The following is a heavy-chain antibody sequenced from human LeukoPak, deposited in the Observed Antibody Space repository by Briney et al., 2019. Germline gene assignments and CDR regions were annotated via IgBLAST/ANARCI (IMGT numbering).Heavy chain of an antibody. CDR3: ARQYIDILTGYYRGELYWLFDL. D-gene: IGHD3-9*01. V-gene: IGHV4-61*02. Sequence: PSQTLSLTCTVSGCSISGGGYYWTWIPQPAGKGLEWIGRIYTSGSTNYNPSLKSRVSIAVDTSKNQFSLKLSSVTAADTAVYYCARQYIDILTGYYRGELYWLFDLWGRGTLVTVSS. CDR1: GCSISGGGYY. J-gene: IGHJ2*01. CDR2: IYTSGST.